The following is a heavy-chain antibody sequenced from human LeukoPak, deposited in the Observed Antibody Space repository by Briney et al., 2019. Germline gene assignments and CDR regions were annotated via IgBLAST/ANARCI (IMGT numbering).Heavy chain of an antibody. D-gene: IGHD6-13*01. V-gene: IGHV3-30*04. CDR3: AREYSSSWYSRWYYYYYYMDV. Sequence: GGSLRLSCAASGFTFSSYAMHWVRQAPGKGLEWVAVISYDGSNKYYADSVKGRFTISRDNSKNTLYLQMNSLRAEDTAVYYCAREYSSSWYSRWYYYYYYMDVWGKGTTVPVFS. CDR1: GFTFSSYA. J-gene: IGHJ6*03. CDR2: ISYDGSNK.